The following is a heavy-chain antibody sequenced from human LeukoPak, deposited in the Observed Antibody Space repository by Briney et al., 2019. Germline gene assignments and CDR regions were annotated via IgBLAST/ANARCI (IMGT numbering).Heavy chain of an antibody. CDR1: GGSFSGYY. D-gene: IGHD5-18*01. J-gene: IGHJ3*02. CDR3: AKGYPRAFDI. Sequence: SETLSLTCAVYGGSFSGYYRSWIRQPPGKGLEWIGEINHSGSTNYNPSLKSRVTISVDTSKNQFSLKLSSVTAADTAVYYCAKGYPRAFDIWGQGTMVTVSS. CDR2: INHSGST. V-gene: IGHV4-34*01.